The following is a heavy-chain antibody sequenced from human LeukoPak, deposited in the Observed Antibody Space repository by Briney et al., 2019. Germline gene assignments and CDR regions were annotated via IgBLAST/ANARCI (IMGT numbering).Heavy chain of an antibody. D-gene: IGHD4-11*01. CDR1: GYTFSSFG. V-gene: IGHV3-23*01. CDR3: ANDINSDYVRYFQH. J-gene: IGHJ1*01. Sequence: GGSLRLSCAGSGYTFSSFGMSWVRQAPGKGLECIPSISTSVGTKYYAHSGRGRFTMYRDKSKNRVSLQMSSLRDDDTAIYYCANDINSDYVRYFQHWGQGTLVTVSS. CDR2: ISTSVGTK.